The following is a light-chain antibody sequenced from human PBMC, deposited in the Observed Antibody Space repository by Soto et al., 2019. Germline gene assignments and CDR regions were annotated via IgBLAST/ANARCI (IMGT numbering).Light chain of an antibody. V-gene: IGKV1-39*01. J-gene: IGKJ1*01. Sequence: DIQMTQSPSSLSASVGDRVTITCRASQSISSYLNWYQQKPGKAPKLLIYAASSLQSGVPSSFSGSGSGTDFTLAISSLQPEDFATYDCQHSYSTPWTFGQGTKVEIK. CDR1: QSISSY. CDR2: AAS. CDR3: QHSYSTPWT.